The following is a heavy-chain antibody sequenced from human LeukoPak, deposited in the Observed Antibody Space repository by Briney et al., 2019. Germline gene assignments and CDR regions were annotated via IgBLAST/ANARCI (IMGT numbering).Heavy chain of an antibody. V-gene: IGHV1-8*03. CDR2: MNPNSGNT. J-gene: IGHJ6*03. CDR3: ARAPWDPGPDYYYYYMDV. CDR1: GYTFTSYD. D-gene: IGHD1-26*01. Sequence: ASVKVSCKASGYTFTSYDINWVRQATGQGLEWMGWMNPNSGNTGYAQKFQGRVTITRNTSISTAYMELSSLRSEDTAVYYCARAPWDPGPDYYYYYMDVCGKGTTVTVSS.